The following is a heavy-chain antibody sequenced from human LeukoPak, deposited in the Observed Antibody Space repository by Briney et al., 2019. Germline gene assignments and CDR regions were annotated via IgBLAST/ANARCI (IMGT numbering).Heavy chain of an antibody. V-gene: IGHV3-74*01. CDR2: INSDGSST. CDR3: ARDASGGYSYGYVDFDI. CDR1: GFTFSIYW. Sequence: GGSLRLSCAASGFTFSIYWMHWVRQAPGKGLVWVSRINSDGSSTSYADSVKGRFTISRDNAKNTLYLQMNSLRAEDTAVYYCARDASGGYSYGYVDFDIWGQGTMVTVSS. D-gene: IGHD5-18*01. J-gene: IGHJ3*02.